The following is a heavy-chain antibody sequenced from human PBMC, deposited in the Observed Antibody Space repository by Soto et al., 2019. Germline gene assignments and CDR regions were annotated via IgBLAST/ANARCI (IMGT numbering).Heavy chain of an antibody. CDR2: ISGSGGST. D-gene: IGHD3-16*01. CDR1: GFTFSSYA. J-gene: IGHJ6*03. CDR3: AKEGGWGFGYYYYMDV. Sequence: EVQLLESGGGLVQPGGSLRLSCAASGFTFSSYAMSWVRQAPGKGLEWVSAISGSGGSTYYADSVKGRFTISRDNSKNPLYLQMNSRRAEDRAVYYCAKEGGWGFGYYYYMDVWGKGTTGTVSS. V-gene: IGHV3-23*01.